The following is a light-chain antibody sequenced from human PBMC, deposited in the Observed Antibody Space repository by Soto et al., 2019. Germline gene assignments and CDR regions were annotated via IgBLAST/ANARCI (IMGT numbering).Light chain of an antibody. Sequence: DIQMTQSPSSLSASVGDRVTITCRASQNINSWLAWYQQKPGKAPKLLIYDVSNLQSGVPPRFSGSGSGTDFTLAISSLQPEDSATYYCLQDINYPWTFGQGTKVDIK. CDR2: DVS. CDR3: LQDINYPWT. V-gene: IGKV1-5*01. CDR1: QNINSW. J-gene: IGKJ1*01.